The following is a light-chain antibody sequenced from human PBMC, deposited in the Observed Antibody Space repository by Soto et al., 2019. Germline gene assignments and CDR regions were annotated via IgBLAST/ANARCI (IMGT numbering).Light chain of an antibody. J-gene: IGLJ1*01. CDR3: CSYTSRSTRV. CDR2: EVS. V-gene: IGLV2-14*01. CDR1: SSDVGGYNY. Sequence: QSALTQPASVSGSPGQSITISCTGTSSDVGGYNYVSWYQQHPGKAPKLMIYEVSNRPSGVSNRFSGSKSGNTASLTISGLQAEDEADYYCCSYTSRSTRVFGTGTKVTVL.